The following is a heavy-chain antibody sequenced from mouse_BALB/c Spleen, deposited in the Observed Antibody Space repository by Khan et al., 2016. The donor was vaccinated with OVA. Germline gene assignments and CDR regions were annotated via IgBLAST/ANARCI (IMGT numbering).Heavy chain of an antibody. D-gene: IGHD1-1*01. CDR1: GYTFTNYG. Sequence: QIQLVQSGPELKKPGETVKISCKASGYTFTNYGMNWVKQAPGKGLKWMGWINTYTGEPTYADDFKGRFAFSLETSASTAYLQISNLKNEDMATYFCARYGSEDSFDYWGQGTTLTVSS. CDR3: ARYGSEDSFDY. CDR2: INTYTGEP. J-gene: IGHJ2*01. V-gene: IGHV9-1*02.